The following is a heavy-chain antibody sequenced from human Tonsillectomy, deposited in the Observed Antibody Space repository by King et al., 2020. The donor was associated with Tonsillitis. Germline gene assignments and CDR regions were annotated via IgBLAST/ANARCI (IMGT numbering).Heavy chain of an antibody. J-gene: IGHJ3*02. Sequence: VQLVESGGGLVQPGGSLRLSCVASGITYWMSWVRQAPGKGLEWVANIKEDGSGKYYVDSVKGRFTISRDNAKNSLYLQMNSLRAEDTAMYYCASYYDSSGWYAFDTWGQGTMVTVSS. V-gene: IGHV3-7*01. CDR3: ASYYDSSGWYAFDT. D-gene: IGHD3-22*01. CDR1: GITYW. CDR2: IKEDGSGK.